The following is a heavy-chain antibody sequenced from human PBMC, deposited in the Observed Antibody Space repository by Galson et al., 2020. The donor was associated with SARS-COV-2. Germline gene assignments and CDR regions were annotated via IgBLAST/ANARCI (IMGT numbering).Heavy chain of an antibody. Sequence: GGSLRLSCAASGFTFSSYSMNWVRQAPGKGLEWVSSISSSSSYIYYADSVKGRFTISRDNAKNSLYLQMNSLRAEDTAVYYCARAHNRDIVVVPAAIPYYYYYMDVGGKGTTVTVSS. CDR1: GFTFSSYS. D-gene: IGHD2-2*01. V-gene: IGHV3-21*01. CDR2: ISSSSSYI. CDR3: ARAHNRDIVVVPAAIPYYYYYMDV. J-gene: IGHJ6*03.